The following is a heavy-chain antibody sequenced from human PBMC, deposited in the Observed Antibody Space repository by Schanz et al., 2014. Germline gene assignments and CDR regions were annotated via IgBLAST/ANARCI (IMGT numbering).Heavy chain of an antibody. CDR3: ARVSRGGVFDF. D-gene: IGHD3-3*01. V-gene: IGHV4-4*07. J-gene: IGHJ4*02. Sequence: QVQLQESGPGLVKPSETLSLTCTVSGVSIGGYYWSWIRQPPGKGLEWIGRIYNSGKTNYNPSLESRVSMSVDTSKKQLSLKLRSVSAADTAFYFCARVSRGGVFDFWGPGILVTVSS. CDR1: GVSIGGYY. CDR2: IYNSGKT.